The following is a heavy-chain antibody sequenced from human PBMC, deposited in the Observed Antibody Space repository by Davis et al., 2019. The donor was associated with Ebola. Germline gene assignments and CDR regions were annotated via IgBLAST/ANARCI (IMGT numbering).Heavy chain of an antibody. D-gene: IGHD3-10*01. CDR1: GFTFASYA. J-gene: IGHJ4*02. Sequence: GGSLRLSCAASGFTFASYAMSWVRQAPGKGLEWVSGISGSGDSTYYADSVRGRFTISRDNSKSTLYLQMNSLRAEDTAVYYCARRGEASPASGKYYFDYWGQGTLVTVSS. V-gene: IGHV3-23*01. CDR3: ARRGEASPASGKYYFDY. CDR2: ISGSGDST.